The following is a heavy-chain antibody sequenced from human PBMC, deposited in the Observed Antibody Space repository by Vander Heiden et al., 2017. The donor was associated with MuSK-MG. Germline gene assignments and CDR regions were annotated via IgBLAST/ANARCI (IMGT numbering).Heavy chain of an antibody. CDR1: GDSVSSNSAA. D-gene: IGHD3-16*02. CDR2: TYDRSKWYN. Sequence: QVQLQQSGPGLVKPSQTLSLTCAIPGDSVSSNSAAWNWIRQSPSRGLEWLGRTYDRSKWYNDYAVSVKSRITISPDTSKNQFSLQLNSVTPEDTAVYYCAREPSYDYVWGSYRPDAFDIWGQGTMVTVSS. J-gene: IGHJ3*02. CDR3: AREPSYDYVWGSYRPDAFDI. V-gene: IGHV6-1*01.